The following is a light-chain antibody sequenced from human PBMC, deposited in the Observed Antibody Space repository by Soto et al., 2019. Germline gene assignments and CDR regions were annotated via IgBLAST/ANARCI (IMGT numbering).Light chain of an antibody. CDR2: DVS. CDR3: SSYTSSSTLV. CDR1: SSDVGGYNY. V-gene: IGLV2-14*01. Sequence: QSALTQPASVSGSPGQSITIFCTGTSSDVGGYNYFSWYQQHPGKAPKLMIYDVSNRPSGVSNRFSGSKSGNTASLTISGLQAEDEADYYCSSYTSSSTLVFGGGTKVTVL. J-gene: IGLJ2*01.